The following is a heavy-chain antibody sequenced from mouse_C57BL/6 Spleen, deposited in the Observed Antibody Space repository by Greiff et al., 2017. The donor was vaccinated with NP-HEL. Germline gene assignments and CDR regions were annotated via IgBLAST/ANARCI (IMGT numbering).Heavy chain of an antibody. CDR2: IYPGSGNT. CDR1: GYTFTDYY. J-gene: IGHJ2*01. Sequence: VQLQQSGAELVRPGASVKLSCKASGYTFTDYYINWVKQRPGQGLEWIARIYPGSGNTYYNEKFKGKATLTAEKSSSTAYMQLSSLTSEDSAVYFCARIGDYDEKAWYFDYWGQGTTLTVSS. D-gene: IGHD2-4*01. V-gene: IGHV1-76*01. CDR3: ARIGDYDEKAWYFDY.